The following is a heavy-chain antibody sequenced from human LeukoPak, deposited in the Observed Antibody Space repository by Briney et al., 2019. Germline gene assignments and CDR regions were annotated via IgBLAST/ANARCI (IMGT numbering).Heavy chain of an antibody. V-gene: IGHV3-11*01. D-gene: IGHD5-24*01. Sequence: GGSLRLSCEASRFVFTNYYVSWVRQAPGKGLDWIATIAYDGDTKYYADSAEGRFTISRDNAKNSLSLQMNSLRAEDTAVYFCARAGTYDGYKVLDSWGQGTLVTVSS. CDR1: RFVFTNYY. CDR3: ARAGTYDGYKVLDS. CDR2: IAYDGDTK. J-gene: IGHJ5*01.